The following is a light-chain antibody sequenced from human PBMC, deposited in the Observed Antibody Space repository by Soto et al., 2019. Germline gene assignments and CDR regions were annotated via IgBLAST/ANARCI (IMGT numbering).Light chain of an antibody. V-gene: IGKV4-1*01. J-gene: IGKJ1*01. CDR3: QHYYSIPWT. CDR2: WAS. Sequence: IVMTQSPDSLAVSLGERATINCKSSQSVFSNSNNKNCLAWYQQTPGQPPRLLIYWASTRESGVPDRFSGSGSGTDFTLTISSLQAEDVAVYYCQHYYSIPWTFGQGTKVEIK. CDR1: QSVFSNSNNKNC.